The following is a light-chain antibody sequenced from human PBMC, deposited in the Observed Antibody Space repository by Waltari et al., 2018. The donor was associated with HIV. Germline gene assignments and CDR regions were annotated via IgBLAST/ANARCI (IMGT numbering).Light chain of an antibody. CDR2: WAS. J-gene: IGKJ4*01. CDR1: RNIPSIADNQNY. CDR3: QQYFSLPLT. Sequence: DIVMTQSPDSLVVSLGERATIDRTSSRNIPSIADNQNYLAWYQQKAGQPPKLVMYWASSREPGVPDRFSGSGSATDFTLTISSLQAEDVAVYYCQQYFSLPLTFGGGTKVEI. V-gene: IGKV4-1*01.